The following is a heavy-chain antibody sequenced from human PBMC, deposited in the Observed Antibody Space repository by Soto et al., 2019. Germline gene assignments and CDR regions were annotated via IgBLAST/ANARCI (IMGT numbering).Heavy chain of an antibody. V-gene: IGHV3-9*01. J-gene: IGHJ4*02. CDR3: AKDKGNPHVYYFDY. CDR1: GFTFDDYA. Sequence: PGGSLRLSCAASGFTFDDYAMHWVRQAPGKGLEWVSGISWNSGSIGYADSVKGRFTISRDNAKNSLYLQMNSLRAEDTALYYCAKDKGNPHVYYFDYWGQGTLVTVSS. D-gene: IGHD4-4*01. CDR2: ISWNSGSI.